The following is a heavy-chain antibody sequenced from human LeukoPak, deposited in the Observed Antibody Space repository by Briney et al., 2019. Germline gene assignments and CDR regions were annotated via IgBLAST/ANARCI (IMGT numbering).Heavy chain of an antibody. CDR3: AKVLSSIAARPRARWFDH. V-gene: IGHV3-23*01. D-gene: IGHD6-6*01. CDR2: ISGSGGST. J-gene: IGHJ5*02. Sequence: PGGSLRLSCAASGFTFSSYAMSWVRQAPGKGLEWVSAISGSGGSTYYADSVKGRFTISRDNSKNTLYLQMNSLRAEDTAVYYCAKVLSSIAARPRARWFDHWGQGTLVTVSS. CDR1: GFTFSSYA.